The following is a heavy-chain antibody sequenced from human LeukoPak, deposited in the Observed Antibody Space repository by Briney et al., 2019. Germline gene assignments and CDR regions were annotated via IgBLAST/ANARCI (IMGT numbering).Heavy chain of an antibody. CDR3: ARSLFRKDVPRVPAPYYMDV. CDR2: IIPIFGTA. D-gene: IGHD2-2*01. V-gene: IGHV1-69*13. Sequence: SVKVSCKASGGTFSSYAISWVRQAPGQGLEWMGGIIPIFGTANYAQKFQGRVTITADESTSTAYMELSSLRSEDTAVYYCARSLFRKDVPRVPAPYYMDVWGKGTTVTVSS. CDR1: GGTFSSYA. J-gene: IGHJ6*03.